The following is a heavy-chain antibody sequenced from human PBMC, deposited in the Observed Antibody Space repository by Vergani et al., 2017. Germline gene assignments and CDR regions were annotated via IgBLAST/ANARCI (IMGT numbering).Heavy chain of an antibody. J-gene: IGHJ6*03. V-gene: IGHV1-18*01. CDR2: ISAYSGET. CDR3: AREIVVVPAAIGRDLDYYYMDV. D-gene: IGHD2-2*02. CDR1: RYPFSRYG. Sequence: QAQLVQSGAEVKKPGASVRVSCKASRYPFSRYGISWVRQAPGQGLEWMGWISAYSGETRYARSLQGRVTMTTDASTNTAYMSLRSLRSDDTAIYYCAREIVVVPAAIGRDLDYYYMDVWGKGTTVTVSS.